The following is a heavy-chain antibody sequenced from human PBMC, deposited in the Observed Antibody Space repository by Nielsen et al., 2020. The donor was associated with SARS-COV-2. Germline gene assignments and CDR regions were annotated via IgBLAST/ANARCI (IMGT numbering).Heavy chain of an antibody. V-gene: IGHV4-34*01. CDR3: ARGGGYEAFDY. D-gene: IGHD5-12*01. CDR2: INHSGST. CDR1: GGSFSGYY. J-gene: IGHJ4*02. Sequence: SETLSLTCAVYGGSFSGYYWSWIRQPPGKGLEWIGEINHSGSTNYNPSLKSRVTISVDTSKNQFSLKLSSVTAADTAVYYCARGGGYEAFDYWGQGTLVTVSS.